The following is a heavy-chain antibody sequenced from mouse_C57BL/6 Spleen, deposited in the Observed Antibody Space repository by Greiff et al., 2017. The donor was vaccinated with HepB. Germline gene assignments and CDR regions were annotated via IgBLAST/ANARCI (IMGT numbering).Heavy chain of an antibody. J-gene: IGHJ4*01. V-gene: IGHV1-15*01. Sequence: VKLMESGAELVRPGASVTLSCKASGYTFTDYEMHWVKQTPVHGLEWIGAIDPETGGTAYNQKFKGKAILTADKSSSTAYMELRSLTSEDSAVYYWTRREGSPWGQGTSVTVSS. CDR1: GYTFTDYE. CDR2: IDPETGGT. CDR3: TRREGSP.